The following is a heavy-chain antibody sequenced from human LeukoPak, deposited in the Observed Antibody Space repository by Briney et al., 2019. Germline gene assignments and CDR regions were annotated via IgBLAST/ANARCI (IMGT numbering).Heavy chain of an antibody. J-gene: IGHJ4*02. CDR1: GFTFNNYG. D-gene: IGHD1-26*01. CDR3: AKSHANSGTYHSFFDY. V-gene: IGHV3-30*18. CDR2: ISYDGSDA. Sequence: GSLRLSCAASGFTFNNYGMHWVRQAPGKGLEWVALISYDGSDAYYADSVKGRFTISRDNSKNTLFLQMISLRPDDTAVYYCAKSHANSGTYHSFFDYWGQGTLVTVSS.